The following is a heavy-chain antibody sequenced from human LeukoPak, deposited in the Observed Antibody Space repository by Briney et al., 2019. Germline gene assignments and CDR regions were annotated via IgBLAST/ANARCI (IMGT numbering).Heavy chain of an antibody. CDR1: GFTFSTYS. Sequence: GGSLRLSCAASGFTFSTYSMNWVRQAPGKGVEWLSHISSSSSNIYYADSVKGRFTISRENGKNSLYMQKKRLREGETEVYYSARDPYNGYYGDDYYYYMDVWGKGTTVTISS. D-gene: IGHD4-17*01. CDR3: ARDPYNGYYGDDYYYYMDV. J-gene: IGHJ6*03. CDR2: ISSSSSNI. V-gene: IGHV3-48*02.